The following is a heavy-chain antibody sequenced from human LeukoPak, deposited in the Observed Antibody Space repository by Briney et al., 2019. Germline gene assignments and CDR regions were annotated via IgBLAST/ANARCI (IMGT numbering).Heavy chain of an antibody. J-gene: IGHJ4*02. CDR1: GGSISSYY. D-gene: IGHD3-22*01. CDR2: IYYSGST. Sequence: SETLSLTCTVSGGSISSYYWSWIRQPPGRGLEWLGYIYYSGSTNHNPSLKSRVTISVDTSKNQFSLKLSFVTAADTAVYYCARAEVNFYDRSGYFDYWGQGSLVTVSS. V-gene: IGHV4-59*01. CDR3: ARAEVNFYDRSGYFDY.